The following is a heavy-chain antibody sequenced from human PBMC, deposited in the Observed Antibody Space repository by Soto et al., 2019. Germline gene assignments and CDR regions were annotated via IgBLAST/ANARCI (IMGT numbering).Heavy chain of an antibody. Sequence: QVYLVQSGAEVKKPGSSVKISCKASGGIFSSNTINWVRQAAGQGLEWMGGIIPLFGTANYAEKFQGRVTITADTSTQTEYMELTSLRSEDTAAYYCASKAACGGDCYAVASWGQGTLVTVSS. D-gene: IGHD2-21*02. CDR2: IIPLFGTA. CDR1: GGIFSSNT. CDR3: ASKAACGGDCYAVAS. J-gene: IGHJ4*02. V-gene: IGHV1-69*06.